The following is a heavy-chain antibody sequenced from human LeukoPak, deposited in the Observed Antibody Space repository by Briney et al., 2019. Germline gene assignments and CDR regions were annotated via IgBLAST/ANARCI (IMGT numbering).Heavy chain of an antibody. V-gene: IGHV4-34*01. CDR2: INHSGST. CDR3: ARGSQLRIAAAVYNWFDP. CDR1: GGSFSGYY. J-gene: IGHJ5*02. D-gene: IGHD6-13*01. Sequence: SETLSLSCAVCGGSFSGYYWSWIRQPPGKGLDWVGEINHSGSTNYNPSLKSRVTISVDTSRNQFSLKLSSVTAADTAVYYCARGSQLRIAAAVYNWFDPWGQGTMVTVSS.